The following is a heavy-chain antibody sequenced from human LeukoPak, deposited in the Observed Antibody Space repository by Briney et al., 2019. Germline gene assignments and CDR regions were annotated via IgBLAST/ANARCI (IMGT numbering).Heavy chain of an antibody. CDR1: GFTFSNAW. D-gene: IGHD2-15*01. CDR2: IKNEVDGGTT. V-gene: IGHV3-15*01. Sequence: TGGSLRLSCAASGFTFSNAWMSWVRQAPGKGLEWVGRIKNEVDGGTTDYAAPVKGRFTIARDDSKNTLYLQMNSLKSEDTAVYYCTTIRGFCGGRSCLGYWGQGTLVTVSS. J-gene: IGHJ4*02. CDR3: TTIRGFCGGRSCLGY.